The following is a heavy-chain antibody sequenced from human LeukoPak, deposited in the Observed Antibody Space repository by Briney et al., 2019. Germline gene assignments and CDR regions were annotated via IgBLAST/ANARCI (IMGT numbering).Heavy chain of an antibody. Sequence: PSETLSLTCTVSGGSISSSSYYWGWIRQPPGKGLEWIGNIYYSGSTYYNPSLKSRVTISVDTSKNQFSLKLSSVTAADTAVYYCARRLDYGDYVDYWGQGTLVTVSS. D-gene: IGHD4-17*01. CDR3: ARRLDYGDYVDY. CDR1: GGSISSSSYY. J-gene: IGHJ4*02. V-gene: IGHV4-39*01. CDR2: IYYSGST.